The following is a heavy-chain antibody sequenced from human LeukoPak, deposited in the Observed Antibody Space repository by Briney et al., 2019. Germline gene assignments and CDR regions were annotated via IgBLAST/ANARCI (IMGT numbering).Heavy chain of an antibody. V-gene: IGHV1-24*01. CDR2: FDPEDGET. J-gene: IGHJ4*02. CDR1: GYTLTELS. CDR3: ATGPITQGFIDY. D-gene: IGHD1-20*01. Sequence: GASVKVSCKVSGYTLTELSMHWVRQAPGKGLEWMGGFDPEDGETIYAQKFQGRVTVTEDTSTDTAYMELSSLRSEDTAVYYCATGPITQGFIDYWGQGTLVTVSS.